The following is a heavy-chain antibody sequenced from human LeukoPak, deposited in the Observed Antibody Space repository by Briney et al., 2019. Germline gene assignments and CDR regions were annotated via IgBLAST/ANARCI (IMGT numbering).Heavy chain of an antibody. CDR1: GFTFSSYE. D-gene: IGHD2-2*01. V-gene: IGHV3-48*03. CDR2: ISSSGSTI. CDR3: ARICSSTSCDPPYDYYGMDV. J-gene: IGHJ6*04. Sequence: PGGSLRLSCAASGFTFSSYEMNWVRQAPGKGLEWVSYISSSGSTIYYADSVKGRFTISRDNAKNSLYLQMNSLRAEDTAVYYCARICSSTSCDPPYDYYGMDVWGKGTTVTVSS.